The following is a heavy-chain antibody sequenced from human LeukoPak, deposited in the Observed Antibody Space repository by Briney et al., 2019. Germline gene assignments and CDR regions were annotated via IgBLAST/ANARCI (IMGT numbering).Heavy chain of an antibody. D-gene: IGHD6-19*01. CDR3: AKKGMSVVGNNWFDL. V-gene: IGHV3-23*01. CDR1: GFTFRSYA. J-gene: IGHJ5*02. CDR2: IGGGGAPT. Sequence: GGSLRLSCAASGFTFRSYAMTWVRQAPGKGLEWVSIIGGGGAPTYYADSVKGRFTISRDNSESTLYLQMNSLRAEDTAVYFCAKKGMSVVGNNWFDLWGQGALVTVSS.